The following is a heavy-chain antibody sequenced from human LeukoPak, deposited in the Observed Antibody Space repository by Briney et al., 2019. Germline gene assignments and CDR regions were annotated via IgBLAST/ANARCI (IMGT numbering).Heavy chain of an antibody. CDR3: ARGSGSSRTYYFDY. Sequence: PGGSLRLSCAASGFTFSDHYMDWVRQAPGKGLEWAGRTRNKANSYTTEYAASVKGRFTISRDGSKNSLYLQMNSLKTEDTAVYYCARGSGSSRTYYFDYWGQGTLVTVSS. J-gene: IGHJ4*02. D-gene: IGHD3-10*01. CDR1: GFTFSDHY. V-gene: IGHV3-72*01. CDR2: TRNKANSYTT.